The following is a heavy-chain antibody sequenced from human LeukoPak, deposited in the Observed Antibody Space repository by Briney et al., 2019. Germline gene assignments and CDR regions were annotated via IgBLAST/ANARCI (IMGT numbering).Heavy chain of an antibody. CDR2: INHSGST. CDR1: GGSFSGYY. J-gene: IGHJ4*02. V-gene: IGHV4-34*01. D-gene: IGHD3-22*01. CDR3: ARGKGYYDSSGDGGY. Sequence: SETLSLTCAVYGGSFSGYYWSWIRQPSGKGLEWIGEINHSGSTNYNPSLKSRVTISVDTSKNQFSLKLSSVTAADTAVYYCARGKGYYDSSGDGGYWGQGTLVTVSS.